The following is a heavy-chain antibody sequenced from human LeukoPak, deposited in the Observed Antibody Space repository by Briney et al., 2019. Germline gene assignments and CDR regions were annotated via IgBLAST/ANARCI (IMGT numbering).Heavy chain of an antibody. CDR2: IYSGGST. D-gene: IGHD3-10*01. V-gene: IGHV3-53*01. CDR3: AKESGSLLWFGELAHFDY. Sequence: GGSLRLSCAASGFTVSSNYMSWVRQAPGKGLEWVSVIYSGGSTYYADSVKGRFTISRDNSKNTLYLQMNSLRAEDTAVYYCAKESGSLLWFGELAHFDYWGQGTLVTVSS. CDR1: GFTVSSNY. J-gene: IGHJ4*02.